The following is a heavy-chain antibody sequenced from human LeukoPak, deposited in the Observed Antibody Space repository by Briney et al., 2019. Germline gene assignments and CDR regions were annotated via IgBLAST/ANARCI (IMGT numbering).Heavy chain of an antibody. CDR3: ARDIGYGDHGVDY. CDR2: IRSSNGDT. V-gene: IGHV1-18*01. D-gene: IGHD4-17*01. CDR1: GYTFTSYG. J-gene: IGHJ4*02. Sequence: ASVKVSCKGSGYTFTSYGISWVRQAPGQGLEWMGWIRSSNGDTNYAQRLQGRVTVTTDTSTSTAYMELRSLRSDDTAVYYCARDIGYGDHGVDYWGQGTLVTVSS.